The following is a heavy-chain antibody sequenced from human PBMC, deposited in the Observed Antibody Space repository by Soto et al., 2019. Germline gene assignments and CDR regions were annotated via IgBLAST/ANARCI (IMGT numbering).Heavy chain of an antibody. CDR3: ARDRGYSSSWYWFDP. V-gene: IGHV1-2*04. Sequence: ASVKVSCKASGYTFTGYYMHWVRQAPGQGLEWMGWINPNSGGTNYAQKFQGWVTMTRDTSISTAYMELSRLRSDDTAVCYCARDRGYSSSWYWFDPWGQGTLVTVSS. CDR2: INPNSGGT. J-gene: IGHJ5*02. D-gene: IGHD6-13*01. CDR1: GYTFTGYY.